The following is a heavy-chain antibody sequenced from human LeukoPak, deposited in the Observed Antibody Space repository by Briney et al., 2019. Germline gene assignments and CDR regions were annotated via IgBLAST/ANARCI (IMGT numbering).Heavy chain of an antibody. D-gene: IGHD2-15*01. Sequence: SVKVSCKASGGTFISYAISWVRQAPGQGLEWMGGIIPIFGTANYAQKFQGRVTITADESTSTAYMELSSLRSEDTAVYYCARVSQASHRYCSAGSCYRNSFDYWGQGTLVTVSS. CDR2: IIPIFGTA. CDR3: ARVSQASHRYCSAGSCYRNSFDY. J-gene: IGHJ4*02. V-gene: IGHV1-69*13. CDR1: GGTFISYA.